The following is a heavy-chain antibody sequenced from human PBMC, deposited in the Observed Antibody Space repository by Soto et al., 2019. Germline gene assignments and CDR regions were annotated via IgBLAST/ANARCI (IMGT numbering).Heavy chain of an antibody. CDR3: ARPPEPADYGDYVGEVYYYGMEV. D-gene: IGHD4-17*01. CDR1: GGTFSSYA. J-gene: IGHJ6*02. V-gene: IGHV1-69*13. CDR2: IIPIFGTA. Sequence: EASVKVSCKASGGTFSSYAISWVRQAPGQGLEWMGGIIPIFGTANYAQKFQGRVTITADESTSTAYMELSSLRSEDTAVYYCARPPEPADYGDYVGEVYYYGMEVWGQGTTVTVSS.